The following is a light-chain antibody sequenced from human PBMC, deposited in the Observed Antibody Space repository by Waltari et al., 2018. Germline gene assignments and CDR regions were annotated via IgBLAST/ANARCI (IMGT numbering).Light chain of an antibody. CDR3: QSYDSSLSGVV. CDR1: SANLGAGYE. J-gene: IGLJ2*01. CDR2: GNS. Sequence: QSVLTQPPSASGAPGQRVTISCTGSSANLGAGYELHWYQQLPGTAPHLLIYGNSNRRSGVPDRFSGSKSGTSASLAITGLQAEDEADYYCQSYDSSLSGVVFGGGTKLTVL. V-gene: IGLV1-40*01.